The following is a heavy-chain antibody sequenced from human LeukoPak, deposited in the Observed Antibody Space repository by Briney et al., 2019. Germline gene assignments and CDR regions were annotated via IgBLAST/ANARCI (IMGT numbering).Heavy chain of an antibody. Sequence: GGSLRLSCAASGFTFSTYGMHWVRQAPGKGLEWVAFIQYDGSNKYYADSVKGRFTISRDNAKNTLYLQMNSLRAEDTAVYYCARDPHPVSDYGSGSHDYWGQGTLVTVSS. CDR3: ARDPHPVSDYGSGSHDY. D-gene: IGHD3-10*01. CDR1: GFTFSTYG. V-gene: IGHV3-30*02. J-gene: IGHJ4*02. CDR2: IQYDGSNK.